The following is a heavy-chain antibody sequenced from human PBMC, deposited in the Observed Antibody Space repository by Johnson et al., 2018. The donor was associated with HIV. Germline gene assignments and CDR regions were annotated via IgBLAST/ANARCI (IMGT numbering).Heavy chain of an antibody. J-gene: IGHJ3*02. CDR1: GFTFSSYD. Sequence: EQLVESGGGLVQPGGSLRLSCAASGFTFSSYDMHWVRQATGKGLEWVSAIGTAGDTYYPGSVKGRFTISRENAKNSLYLQMNSLRAGDTAVYYCARDPSGSYAEVTPDARFDIWGQGTMVTVSS. CDR2: IGTAGDT. CDR3: ARDPSGSYAEVTPDARFDI. V-gene: IGHV3-13*01. D-gene: IGHD1-26*01.